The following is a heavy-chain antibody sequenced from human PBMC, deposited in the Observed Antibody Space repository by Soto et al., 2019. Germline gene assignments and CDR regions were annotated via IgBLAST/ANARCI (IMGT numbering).Heavy chain of an antibody. CDR2: IIPIFGTA. CDR3: ARVGCSGGSCYSAPYYFDY. CDR1: GGTFSSYA. J-gene: IGHJ4*02. D-gene: IGHD2-15*01. V-gene: IGHV1-69*13. Sequence: SVKVSWKAAGGTFSSYAISWVRQAPGQGLEWMGGIIPIFGTASYAQKFQGRVTITADESTSTAYMELSSLRSEDTAVYYCARVGCSGGSCYSAPYYFDYWGQGTMVTVSS.